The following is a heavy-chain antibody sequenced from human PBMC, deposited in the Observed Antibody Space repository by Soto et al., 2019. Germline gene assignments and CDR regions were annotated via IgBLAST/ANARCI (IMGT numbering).Heavy chain of an antibody. J-gene: IGHJ4*02. D-gene: IGHD6-13*01. CDR3: ARGLEQQLVQDFDY. V-gene: IGHV1-69*13. CDR2: IIPIFGTA. CDR1: GGTFSSYA. Sequence: ASVKVSCKASGGTFSSYAISWVRQAPGQGLEWMGGIIPIFGTANYAQKFQGRVTITADESTSTAYMELSSLRSEDTAVYYCARGLEQQLVQDFDYWGQGTLVTVSS.